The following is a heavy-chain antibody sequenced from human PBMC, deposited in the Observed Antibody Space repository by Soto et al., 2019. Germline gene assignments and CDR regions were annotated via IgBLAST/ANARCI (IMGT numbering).Heavy chain of an antibody. V-gene: IGHV3-48*04. D-gene: IGHD2-15*01. Sequence: GGSLRLSCAASGFTFSSYSMNWVRQAPGKGLEWVSYISSSSSTIYYADSVKGRFTISRGNAKNSLYLQMNSLRAEDTAVYYCARDWSCSGGSCYSEAEAFDIWGQGTMVTVSS. CDR1: GFTFSSYS. J-gene: IGHJ3*02. CDR2: ISSSSSTI. CDR3: ARDWSCSGGSCYSEAEAFDI.